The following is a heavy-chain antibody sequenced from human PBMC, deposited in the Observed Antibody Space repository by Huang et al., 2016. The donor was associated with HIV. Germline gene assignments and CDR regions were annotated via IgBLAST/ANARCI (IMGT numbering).Heavy chain of an antibody. CDR2: ISYDGSNT. CDR3: AKDLPYDSSGYYPFYYGMDV. J-gene: IGHJ6*02. CDR1: GFAFSSYG. D-gene: IGHD3-22*01. V-gene: IGHV3-30*18. Sequence: QVQLVESGGGVVQPGRSLRLSCAASGFAFSSYGMNWVRQAPGRGRECVAVISYDGSNTYYADSVKGRFTISRDNSKNTLYLQMNSLRAEDTAVYYCAKDLPYDSSGYYPFYYGMDVWGQGTTVTVSS.